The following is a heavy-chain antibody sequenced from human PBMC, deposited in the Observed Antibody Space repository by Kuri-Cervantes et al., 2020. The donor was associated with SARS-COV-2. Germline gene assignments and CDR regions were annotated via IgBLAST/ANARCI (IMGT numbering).Heavy chain of an antibody. CDR2: ITPFNGNT. V-gene: IGHV1-45*01. J-gene: IGHJ3*01. D-gene: IGHD3-10*01. CDR3: ARSGPGAISKEDDAFDV. CDR1: GDTFTYRF. Sequence: SVKVSCKASGDTFTYRFVHWVRQAPGQAPEWMGWITPFNGNTKYAQRFQDRVTITRDRSKSAAYMELNSLRSEDTAIYYCARSGPGAISKEDDAFDVWGQGTKVTVSS.